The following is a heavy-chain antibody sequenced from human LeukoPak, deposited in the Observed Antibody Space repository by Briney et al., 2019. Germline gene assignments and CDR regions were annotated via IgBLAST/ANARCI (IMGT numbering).Heavy chain of an antibody. Sequence: PSETLSLTCAVYGGSFSSYYWGWIRQPPGKGLEWIGSIYYSGSTYYNSSLKSRVTISVDTSKNQFSLKMSSVAAADTAVYYCARHDYGDYGGLDPWGQGTLVTVST. V-gene: IGHV4-39*01. J-gene: IGHJ5*02. CDR1: GGSFSSYY. CDR3: ARHDYGDYGGLDP. CDR2: IYYSGST. D-gene: IGHD4-17*01.